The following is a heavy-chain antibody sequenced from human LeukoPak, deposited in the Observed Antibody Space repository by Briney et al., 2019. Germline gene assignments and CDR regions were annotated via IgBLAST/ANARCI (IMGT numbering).Heavy chain of an antibody. CDR2: IYSGGST. D-gene: IGHD1-26*01. CDR3: AKDYEPLVGVHRWGDWFDP. V-gene: IGHV3-53*01. Sequence: GGTLRLSCAASGFTVSSNYMSWVRQAPGKGLEWVSVIYSGGSTYYADSVKGRFTISRDNAKNTLYLQMNSLRAEDTAVYYCAKDYEPLVGVHRWGDWFDPWGQGTLVTVSS. J-gene: IGHJ5*02. CDR1: GFTVSSNY.